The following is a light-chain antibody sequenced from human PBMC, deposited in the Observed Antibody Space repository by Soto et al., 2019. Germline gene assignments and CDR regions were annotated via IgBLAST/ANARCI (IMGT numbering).Light chain of an antibody. CDR2: EVT. CDR1: SSDVGAYNY. J-gene: IGLJ3*02. Sequence: QSALTQPPSVSGSPGQSVTISCTGTSSDVGAYNYVSWYQQYPGKAPKLMIYEVTKRPSGVPDRFSGSKSGNTASLTVSGLQAEDEADYYCTSYVGNDIWVFGGGTKVTVL. V-gene: IGLV2-8*01. CDR3: TSYVGNDIWV.